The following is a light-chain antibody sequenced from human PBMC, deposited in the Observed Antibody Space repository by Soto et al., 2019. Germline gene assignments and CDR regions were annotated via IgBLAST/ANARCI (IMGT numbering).Light chain of an antibody. J-gene: IGKJ1*01. V-gene: IGKV1-5*03. CDR3: QQYNGYSGT. Sequence: DIQMTQSPSTLSASVGDRVTITCRASQSISSWLAWYQQKPGKAPKLLIYKASSLETGVPSRFSGSGSGTEFTHTISSLQPDDFATYYCQQYNGYSGTFGQGTKVEIK. CDR2: KAS. CDR1: QSISSW.